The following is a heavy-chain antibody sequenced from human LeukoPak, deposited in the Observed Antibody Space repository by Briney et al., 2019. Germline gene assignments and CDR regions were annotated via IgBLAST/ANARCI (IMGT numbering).Heavy chain of an antibody. CDR2: INTNTGNP. V-gene: IGHV7-4-1*02. CDR3: ARGLGSVAVAGNNWFDP. J-gene: IGHJ5*02. CDR1: GYTFTSYA. Sequence: ASVKVSCKASGYTFTSYAMNWVRQAPGQGLEWMGWINTNTGNPTYAQGFTGRFVFSLDTSVSTAYLQISSLKAEDTAVYYCARGLGSVAVAGNNWFDPWGQGTLVTVSS. D-gene: IGHD6-19*01.